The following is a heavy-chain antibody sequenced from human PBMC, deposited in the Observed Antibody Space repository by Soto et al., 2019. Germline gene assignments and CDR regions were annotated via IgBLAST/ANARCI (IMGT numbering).Heavy chain of an antibody. J-gene: IGHJ5*02. V-gene: IGHV1-69*13. D-gene: IGHD6-19*01. Sequence: SVKVSCKASGGTFSSYAISWVRQAPGQGLEWMGGIIPIFGTANYAQKFQGRVTITADESTSTAYMELSSLRSEDTAVYYCARAGIAVATILNCFDPWGQGTLVTVSS. CDR2: IIPIFGTA. CDR3: ARAGIAVATILNCFDP. CDR1: GGTFSSYA.